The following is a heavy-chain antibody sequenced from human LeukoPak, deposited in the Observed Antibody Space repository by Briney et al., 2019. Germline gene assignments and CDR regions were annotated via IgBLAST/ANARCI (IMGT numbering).Heavy chain of an antibody. J-gene: IGHJ4*02. CDR1: GGSISSSSYY. CDR3: ARRTVDYYDSSGYFGPHFDY. D-gene: IGHD3-22*01. CDR2: IYYSGST. Sequence: SETLSLTCTVSGGSISSSSYYWGWIRQPPGKGLEWIGSIYYSGSTYYNPSLKSRVTISVDTSKNQFSLKLSSVTAADTAVYYCARRTVDYYDSSGYFGPHFDYWGQGTLVTVSS. V-gene: IGHV4-39*01.